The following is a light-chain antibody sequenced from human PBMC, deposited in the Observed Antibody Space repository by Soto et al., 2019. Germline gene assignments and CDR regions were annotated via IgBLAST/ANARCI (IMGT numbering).Light chain of an antibody. CDR1: ERVASN. J-gene: IGKJ5*01. CDR3: QQYNSWPPIT. Sequence: EVVLTQSPGTLSLSAGERATLFCRASERVASNYLAWYQQKPGQAPRLLIYDASTRATGIPDRFSGGGSGTEFTLTISSLQSEDFVVYYCQQYNSWPPITFGQGTRLEIK. CDR2: DAS. V-gene: IGKV3-15*01.